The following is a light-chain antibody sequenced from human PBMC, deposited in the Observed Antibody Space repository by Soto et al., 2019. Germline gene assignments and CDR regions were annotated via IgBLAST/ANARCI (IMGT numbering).Light chain of an antibody. J-gene: IGKJ4*01. V-gene: IGKV3-15*01. CDR3: QQYNHWPPLT. CDR2: GAS. Sequence: EVVMTQSPATLSVSPGERATLSCRASQSVGRNLAWYQQKPGQAPRLLIYGASTRATGIPARFSGSGSGTAFTLNISSLQSEDFAIYSCQQYNHWPPLTFGGGTKVEIK. CDR1: QSVGRN.